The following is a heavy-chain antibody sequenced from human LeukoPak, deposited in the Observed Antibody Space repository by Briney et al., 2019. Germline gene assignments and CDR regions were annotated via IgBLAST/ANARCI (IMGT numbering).Heavy chain of an antibody. J-gene: IGHJ4*02. CDR1: GGTFSSYA. CDR2: IIPILGVA. V-gene: IGHV1-69*04. CDR3: ARTSYCSGGSCYSRVVGYFDY. D-gene: IGHD2-15*01. Sequence: GSSVKVSCKASGGTFSSYAISWVRQAPGQGLEWMGRIIPILGVANYAQKFQGRVTITADKSTSTAYMELSSLRSEDTAVYYCARTSYCSGGSCYSRVVGYFDYWGQGTLVTVSS.